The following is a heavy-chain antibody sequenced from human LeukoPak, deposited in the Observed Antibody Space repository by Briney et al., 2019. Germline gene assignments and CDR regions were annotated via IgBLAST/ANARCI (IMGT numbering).Heavy chain of an antibody. CDR1: GYSFSTYG. D-gene: IGHD5-18*01. Sequence: ASVKVSCKSSGYSFSTYGISWVRQAPGQGLEWMGWISVYNGNTNYAQNFQGRVTMTTDTSTSTAYMELSSLRSDDTAVYYCARDGPMGYTPMAYWGQGTLVSVSS. J-gene: IGHJ4*02. CDR3: ARDGPMGYTPMAY. V-gene: IGHV1-18*01. CDR2: ISVYNGNT.